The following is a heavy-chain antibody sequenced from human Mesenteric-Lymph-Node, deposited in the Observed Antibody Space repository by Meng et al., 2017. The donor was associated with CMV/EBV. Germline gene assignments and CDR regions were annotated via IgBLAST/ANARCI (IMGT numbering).Heavy chain of an antibody. CDR1: GYTFTSYG. CDR2: MNPNSGNT. CDR3: ARVIPRDYSNHPFDY. Sequence: ASVKVSCKASGYTFTSYGISWVRQAPGQGLEWMGWMNPNSGNTGYAQKFQGRVTITRNTSISTAYMELSSLRSEDTAVYYCARVIPRDYSNHPFDYWGQGTLVTVSS. J-gene: IGHJ4*02. V-gene: IGHV1-8*03. D-gene: IGHD4-11*01.